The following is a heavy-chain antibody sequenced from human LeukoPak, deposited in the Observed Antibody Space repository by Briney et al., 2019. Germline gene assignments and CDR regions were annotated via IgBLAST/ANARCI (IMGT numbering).Heavy chain of an antibody. Sequence: SVKVSCKASGGTFSSYAISWVRQAPGQGLEWMGGIIPIFGTANYAQKFQGRVTITADESTSTAYMELSSLRSEDTAVYYCARDHLGYCSSTSCPRTGYGMDVWGKGTTVTVSS. J-gene: IGHJ6*04. CDR3: ARDHLGYCSSTSCPRTGYGMDV. D-gene: IGHD2-2*01. CDR1: GGTFSSYA. V-gene: IGHV1-69*13. CDR2: IIPIFGTA.